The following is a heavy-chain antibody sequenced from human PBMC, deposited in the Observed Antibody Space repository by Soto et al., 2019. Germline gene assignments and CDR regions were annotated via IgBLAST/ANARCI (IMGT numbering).Heavy chain of an antibody. CDR1: GGSISSYY. D-gene: IGHD3-22*01. Sequence: PSETLSLTCTVSGGSISSYYWSWIRQPPGERLEWIGYISYSGSTNYNPSLKSRVTISVDTSKNQFSLKLRSVTAADTAVYYCARGRSDAVNTFDYWGQGTLVTVSS. V-gene: IGHV4-59*01. CDR2: ISYSGST. J-gene: IGHJ4*02. CDR3: ARGRSDAVNTFDY.